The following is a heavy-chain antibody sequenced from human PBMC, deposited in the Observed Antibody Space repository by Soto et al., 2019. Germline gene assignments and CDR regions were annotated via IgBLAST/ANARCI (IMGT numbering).Heavy chain of an antibody. V-gene: IGHV3-23*01. J-gene: IGHJ4*02. CDR1: GFTFSTYA. CDR2: ISANGQGI. D-gene: IGHD1-7*01. CDR3: TKDRNYPRDQFHY. Sequence: GGSLRLSCAASGFTFSTYALSWVRQAPGKGLEWVSAISANGQGIYYADSVRGRFTISRDNSKNTIFLHMDSLRAEDTAVYYCTKDRNYPRDQFHYWGQGTLVTVSS.